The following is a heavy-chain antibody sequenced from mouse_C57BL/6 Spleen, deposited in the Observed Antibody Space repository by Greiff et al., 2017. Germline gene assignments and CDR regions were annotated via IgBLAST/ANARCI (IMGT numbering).Heavy chain of an antibody. Sequence: VQLQQSGAELVRPGTSVKVSCKASGYAFTNYLIEWVKQRPGQGLEWIGVINPGSGGTNYNEKFKGKATLTADKSSSTAYMQLSSLTSEDSAVYFCARSVGFFYAMDYWGQGTSVTVSS. J-gene: IGHJ4*01. CDR2: INPGSGGT. V-gene: IGHV1-54*01. CDR3: ARSVGFFYAMDY. D-gene: IGHD1-1*01. CDR1: GYAFTNYL.